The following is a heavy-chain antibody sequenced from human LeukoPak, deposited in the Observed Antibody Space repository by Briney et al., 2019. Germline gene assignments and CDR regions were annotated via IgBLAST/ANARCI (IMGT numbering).Heavy chain of an antibody. CDR1: GFTFSSYA. CDR2: IYSGGST. D-gene: IGHD1-26*01. CDR3: ARGGSYLSAFDI. Sequence: GGSLRLSCAASGFTFSSYAMSWVRQAPGKGLKWVSIIYSGGSTFYADSVKGRFTISRDNSKNTLYLQMNSLRAEDTAVYYCARGGSYLSAFDIWGQGAMVTVSS. J-gene: IGHJ3*02. V-gene: IGHV3-53*01.